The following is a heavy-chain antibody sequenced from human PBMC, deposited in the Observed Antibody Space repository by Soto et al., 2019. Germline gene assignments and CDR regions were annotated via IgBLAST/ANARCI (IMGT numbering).Heavy chain of an antibody. CDR2: IYYSGST. CDR3: ARRGEQQLAYLDY. CDR1: GGSISSSSYY. Sequence: PSETLSLTCTVSGGSISSSSYYWGWIRQPPGKGLEWIGSIYYSGSTYYNPSLKSRVTISVDTSKNQFSLKLSSVTAADTAVYYCARRGEQQLAYLDYWGQGTLVTVSS. J-gene: IGHJ4*02. D-gene: IGHD6-13*01. V-gene: IGHV4-39*01.